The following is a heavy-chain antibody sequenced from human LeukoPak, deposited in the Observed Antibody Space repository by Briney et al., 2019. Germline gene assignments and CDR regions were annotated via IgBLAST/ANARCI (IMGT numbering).Heavy chain of an antibody. V-gene: IGHV3-53*01. CDR1: GFTVSSNY. J-gene: IGHJ6*03. CDR2: IYSGGST. Sequence: GGSLRLSCAASGFTVSSNYMSWVRQAPGKGLEWVSVIYSGGSTYYADSVKGRFTISRDNSKNTLYLQMNSLRAEDTAVYYCARHSYGYFPSSYYYYYMDVWGKGTTVTIPS. CDR3: ARHSYGYFPSSYYYYYMDV. D-gene: IGHD5-18*01.